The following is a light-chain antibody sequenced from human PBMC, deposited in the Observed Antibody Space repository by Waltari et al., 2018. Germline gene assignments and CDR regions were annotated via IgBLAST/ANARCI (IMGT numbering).Light chain of an antibody. V-gene: IGKV4-1*01. Sequence: DIVMTQSPNSLAVSLGERATINCKSSQRVLYNSNKKNYLAWYQQKPGQPPKLLIYWASTRESGVPDRFSGSGSGTDFTLSISSLQAEDVAVYYCQQHYISRTFGQGTRVEIK. J-gene: IGKJ1*01. CDR1: QRVLYNSNKKNY. CDR3: QQHYISRT. CDR2: WAS.